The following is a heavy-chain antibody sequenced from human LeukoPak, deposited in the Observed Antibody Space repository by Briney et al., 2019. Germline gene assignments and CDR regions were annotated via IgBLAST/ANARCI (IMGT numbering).Heavy chain of an antibody. D-gene: IGHD3-22*01. V-gene: IGHV1-46*01. CDR3: ARESEPYYYDSSGYNY. Sequence: ASVKVSCKASGYTFTSYYMHWVRQAPGQGLEWMGIINPSGGSTSYAQKFQGRVTMTRDTSTSTVYMELSSLRSEDTAVYYCARESEPYYYDSSGYNYWGQGTLVTVSS. J-gene: IGHJ4*02. CDR2: INPSGGST. CDR1: GYTFTSYY.